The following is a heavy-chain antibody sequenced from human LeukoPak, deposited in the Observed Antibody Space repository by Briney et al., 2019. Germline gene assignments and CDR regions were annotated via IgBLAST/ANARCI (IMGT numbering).Heavy chain of an antibody. CDR2: IYSGGST. Sequence: GGSLRLSCAASGFTVSSNYMSWVRQAPGKGLEWVSVIYSGGSTYYADSVKGRFTISRDNSKNTLYLQMNSLRAEDTAVYYCAKDPNSSIPRGCPYYWGQGTLVTVSS. D-gene: IGHD6-13*01. CDR1: GFTVSSNY. V-gene: IGHV3-53*01. CDR3: AKDPNSSIPRGCPYY. J-gene: IGHJ4*02.